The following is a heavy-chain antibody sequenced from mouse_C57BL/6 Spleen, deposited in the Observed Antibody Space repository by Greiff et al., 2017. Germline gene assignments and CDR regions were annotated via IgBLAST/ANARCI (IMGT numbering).Heavy chain of an antibody. CDR1: GFTFSDYY. V-gene: IGHV5-16*01. CDR3: AREGDYDGYYFDY. CDR2: INYDGSST. J-gene: IGHJ2*01. D-gene: IGHD2-4*01. Sequence: EVKVVESEGGLVQPGSSMKLSCTASGFTFSDYYMAWVRQVPEKGLEWVANINYDGSSTYYLDSLKSRFIISRDNAKNILYLQMSSLKSEDTATYYCAREGDYDGYYFDYWGQGTTRTVSS.